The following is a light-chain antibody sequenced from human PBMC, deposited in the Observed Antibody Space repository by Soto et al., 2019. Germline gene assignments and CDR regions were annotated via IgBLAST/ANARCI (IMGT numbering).Light chain of an antibody. Sequence: QSVLTQPPSASGTPGQRVTLSCSGSSSNIGSNTVNWYQQLPGTAPKLLIYSNNQRPSGVPDRFSGSKSGTSASLAISGLQSEDEADYYCAAWDDSVNVQRFGGGTQLTVL. J-gene: IGLJ2*01. CDR2: SNN. CDR3: AAWDDSVNVQR. V-gene: IGLV1-44*01. CDR1: SSNIGSNT.